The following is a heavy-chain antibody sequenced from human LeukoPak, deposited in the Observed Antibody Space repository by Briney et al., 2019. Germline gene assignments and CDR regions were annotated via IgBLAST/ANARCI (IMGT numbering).Heavy chain of an antibody. Sequence: GGSLRLSCAVSGFTVSSNYMIWVRQAPGKGLEWVSVIYSGGRTYYVDSVKGRFTISRDISKNTLYLQMNSLRAEDTAVYYCARVLSGRGSLYSYYYYMDVWGKGTTVTISS. J-gene: IGHJ6*03. D-gene: IGHD3-10*01. V-gene: IGHV3-53*01. CDR2: IYSGGRT. CDR3: ARVLSGRGSLYSYYYYMDV. CDR1: GFTVSSNY.